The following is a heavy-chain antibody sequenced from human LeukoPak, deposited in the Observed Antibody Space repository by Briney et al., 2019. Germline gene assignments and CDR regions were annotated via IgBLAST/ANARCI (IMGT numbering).Heavy chain of an antibody. D-gene: IGHD3-22*01. Sequence: GGSLRLSCAASGFTFSSYWMSWVRQAPGKGLEWVAIIWYDGSNKYYADSVKGRFTISRDNSKNTLYLQMNSLRAEDTAVYYCATAVYDSSGYYSEPFKGYYYYGMDVWGQGTTVTVSS. CDR2: IWYDGSNK. CDR1: GFTFSSYW. J-gene: IGHJ6*02. V-gene: IGHV3-33*08. CDR3: ATAVYDSSGYYSEPFKGYYYYGMDV.